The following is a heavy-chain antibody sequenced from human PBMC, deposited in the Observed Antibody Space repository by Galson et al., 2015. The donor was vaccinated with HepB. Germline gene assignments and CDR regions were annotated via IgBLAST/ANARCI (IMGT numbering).Heavy chain of an antibody. CDR3: ASMDTYASHHGGAHDAFDL. CDR2: IYDSRIV. Sequence: LRLSCAASGFTVSNSYMSWVRQPPGQGLEWIGYIYDSRIVDYNPSLTGRLTISVDTSENLFSLQLTSVTAADTAVYYCASMDTYASHHGGAHDAFDLWGQGTMVTVSS. D-gene: IGHD2-21*01. V-gene: IGHV4-30-4*01. J-gene: IGHJ3*01. CDR1: GFTVSNSY.